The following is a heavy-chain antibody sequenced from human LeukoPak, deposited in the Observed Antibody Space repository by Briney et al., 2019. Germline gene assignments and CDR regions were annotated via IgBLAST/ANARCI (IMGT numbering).Heavy chain of an antibody. J-gene: IGHJ4*02. CDR2: ISSSGGST. CDR1: GFAFSTYA. V-gene: IGHV3-64*01. Sequence: GGSLRLSCAASGFAFSTYAMHWVRQAPGKELEYVSAISSSGGSTDYANSVKGRFTISRDNSKNTLFLQMGSLRAEDLAVYYCARDSGGDAYNDYFDCWGQGTRITVSS. CDR3: ARDSGGDAYNDYFDC. D-gene: IGHD5-24*01.